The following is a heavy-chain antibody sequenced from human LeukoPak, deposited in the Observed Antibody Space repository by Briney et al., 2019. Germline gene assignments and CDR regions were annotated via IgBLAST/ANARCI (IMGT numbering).Heavy chain of an antibody. Sequence: GGSLRLSCAASGFTASSTSIIWVRQAPGKGLECVSYIRGDTSTEYAEYVRGRFTISRDDAKNTVYLQMNSLRVEDTSVYYCARRRGGYGDGDFDYWGQGTLVTVSS. CDR3: ARRRGGYGDGDFDY. D-gene: IGHD4-17*01. CDR2: IRGDTST. J-gene: IGHJ4*02. V-gene: IGHV3-66*04. CDR1: GFTASSTS.